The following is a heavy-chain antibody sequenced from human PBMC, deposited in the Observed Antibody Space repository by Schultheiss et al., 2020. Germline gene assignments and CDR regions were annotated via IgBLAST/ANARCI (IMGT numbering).Heavy chain of an antibody. J-gene: IGHJ6*02. V-gene: IGHV3-73*01. CDR2: IRSKANSYAT. Sequence: GGSLRLSCAASEFTFSSYPMPHWVRQASGKGLEWVGRIRSKANSYATAYAASVKGRFTISRDDSKNTAYLQMNSLKTEDTAVYYCTRTYYYGSGSYFYYYYGMDVWGQGTTVTVSS. CDR1: EFTFSSYP. D-gene: IGHD3-10*01. CDR3: TRTYYYGSGSYFYYYYGMDV.